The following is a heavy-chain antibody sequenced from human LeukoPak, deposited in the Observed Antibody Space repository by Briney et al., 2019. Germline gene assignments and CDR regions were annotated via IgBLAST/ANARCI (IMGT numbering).Heavy chain of an antibody. CDR1: GFTFSSYG. CDR3: AKDEYYYDSSGYPGY. Sequence: GGSLRLSCAASGFTFSSYGMHWVRQAPGKGLEWVAFIRYDGSNKYYADSVKGRFTISRDNSKNTLYLQMNSLRAEDTAVYYCAKDEYYYDSSGYPGYWGQGTLVTVSS. V-gene: IGHV3-30*02. J-gene: IGHJ4*02. D-gene: IGHD3-22*01. CDR2: IRYDGSNK.